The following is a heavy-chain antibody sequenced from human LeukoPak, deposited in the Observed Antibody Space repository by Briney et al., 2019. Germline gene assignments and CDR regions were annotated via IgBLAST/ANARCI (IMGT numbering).Heavy chain of an antibody. CDR3: ARVAVVNDAFDI. CDR1: GGSFSGYY. Sequence: PSETLSLTCAVYGGSFSGYYWSWIRQPPGKGLEWIGEINHSGSTNYNPSLKSRVTISVDTSKNQFSLKLSSVTAADTAVYYCARVAVVNDAFDIWGQGTMVTVPS. J-gene: IGHJ3*02. CDR2: INHSGST. V-gene: IGHV4-34*01.